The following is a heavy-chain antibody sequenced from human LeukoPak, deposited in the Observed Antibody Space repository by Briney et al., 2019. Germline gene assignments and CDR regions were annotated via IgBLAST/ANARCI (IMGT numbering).Heavy chain of an antibody. D-gene: IGHD6-13*01. CDR3: ASEGSSWQFDY. CDR2: IYYSGST. V-gene: IGHV4-30-4*01. Sequence: SETLSLTCTVSGGSISSGDYYWSWIRQPPGKGLEWIGYIYYSGSTYYNPSLESRVIISVDTSKNQFSLKLSSVTAADTAVYYCASEGSSWQFDYWGQGTLVTVSS. CDR1: GGSISSGDYY. J-gene: IGHJ4*02.